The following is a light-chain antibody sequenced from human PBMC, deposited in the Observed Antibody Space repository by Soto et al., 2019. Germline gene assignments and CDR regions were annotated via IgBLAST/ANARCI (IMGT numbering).Light chain of an antibody. CDR3: CSYAGTFV. Sequence: SVLTQPSSVSGAPGQSITLSCTGTSGDIGTYNLVSWYQQHPGKAPTLMIFEVTRRPSGVSARFSGSKSGNTASLTISGLQPEDEADYYCCSYAGTFVFGPGTKVTVL. J-gene: IGLJ1*01. CDR2: EVT. CDR1: SGDIGTYNL. V-gene: IGLV2-23*02.